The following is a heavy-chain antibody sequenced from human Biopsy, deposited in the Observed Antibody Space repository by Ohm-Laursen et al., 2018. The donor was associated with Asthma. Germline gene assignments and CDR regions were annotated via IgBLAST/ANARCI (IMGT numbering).Heavy chain of an antibody. CDR1: GYTFNSAG. V-gene: IGHV1-18*01. J-gene: IGHJ6*02. Sequence: GASVTVSCKTSGYTFNSAGITWVRQAPGQGLEWMGWVSVYNGNTKDAQKLQDRVTMITDTSTSTAYTELRSLRSDDTAVYFCARAVDYSHYYGIDVWGQGTTVTVS. CDR3: ARAVDYSHYYGIDV. D-gene: IGHD3-10*01. CDR2: VSVYNGNT.